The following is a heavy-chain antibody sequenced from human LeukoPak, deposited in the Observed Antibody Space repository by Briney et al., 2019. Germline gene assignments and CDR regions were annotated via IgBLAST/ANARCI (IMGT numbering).Heavy chain of an antibody. J-gene: IGHJ6*02. CDR2: ISYDGSNK. V-gene: IGHV3-30*18. CDR1: GFTFSSYG. CDR3: AKDGKRGGGERLVRYYYYGMDV. D-gene: IGHD6-19*01. Sequence: GRSLRLSCAASGFTFSSYGMHWVRQAPGKGLEWVAVISYDGSNKYYADSVKGRFTISRDNSKNTLYLQMNSLRAEDTAVYYCAKDGKRGGGERLVRYYYYGMDVWGQGTTVTVSS.